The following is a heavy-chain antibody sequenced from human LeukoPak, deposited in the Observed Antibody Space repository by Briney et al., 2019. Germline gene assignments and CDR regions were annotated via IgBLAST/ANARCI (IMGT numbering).Heavy chain of an antibody. D-gene: IGHD3-10*01. V-gene: IGHV3-74*01. CDR3: ARGRGPYGWFDP. Sequence: GGSLRLSYAASGFTSSSYWMHWVRQAPGKGLVWVSRINSDGSNTNYADSVKGRSTISRDNAKNTVYLQMNSLRAEDTAVYYCARGRGPYGWFDPWGQGTLVTDSS. J-gene: IGHJ5*02. CDR1: GFTSSSYW. CDR2: INSDGSNT.